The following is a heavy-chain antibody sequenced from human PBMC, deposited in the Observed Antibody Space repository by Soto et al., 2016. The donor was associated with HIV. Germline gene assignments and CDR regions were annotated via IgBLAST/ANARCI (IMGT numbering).Heavy chain of an antibody. CDR2: ISWNSDSI. CDR3: AKGDYGDYRPSYLDY. Sequence: EVQLVESGGGLVQPGRSLRLSCAASGFTFDDYAMHWVRQAPGKGLEWVSGISWNSDSIGYADSVKGRFTISRDNAKNSLYLQMNSLRTEDMALYYCAKGDYGDYRPSYLDYWGQGTLVTVSS. V-gene: IGHV3-9*03. D-gene: IGHD4-17*01. CDR1: GFTFDDYA. J-gene: IGHJ4*02.